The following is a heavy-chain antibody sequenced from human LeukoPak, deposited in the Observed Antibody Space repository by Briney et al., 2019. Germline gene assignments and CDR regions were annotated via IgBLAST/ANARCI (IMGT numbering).Heavy chain of an antibody. J-gene: IGHJ5*02. V-gene: IGHV1-2*02. CDR2: INPNSGGT. Sequence: ASVKVSCKASGYTFTGYYMHWVRQAPGQGLEWMGWINPNSGGTNYAQKFQGRVTMTRDTSTSTAYMELRSLRSDDTAVYYCARDQEPADIDSRWFDPWGQGTLVTVSS. CDR3: ARDQEPADIDSRWFDP. D-gene: IGHD1-14*01. CDR1: GYTFTGYY.